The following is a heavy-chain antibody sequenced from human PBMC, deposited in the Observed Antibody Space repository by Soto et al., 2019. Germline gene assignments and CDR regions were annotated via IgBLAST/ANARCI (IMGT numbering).Heavy chain of an antibody. V-gene: IGHV3-21*01. CDR2: ISSSSSYI. CDR1: GFTFSSYS. J-gene: IGHJ4*02. CDR3: ARGRITGTYFAY. D-gene: IGHD1-7*01. Sequence: PGGSLRLSCAASGFTFSSYSMNWVRQAPGKGLEWVSSISSSSSYIYYADSVKGRFTISRDNAKNSLYLQMNSLRAEDTAVYYCARGRITGTYFAYWGQGTLVTVSS.